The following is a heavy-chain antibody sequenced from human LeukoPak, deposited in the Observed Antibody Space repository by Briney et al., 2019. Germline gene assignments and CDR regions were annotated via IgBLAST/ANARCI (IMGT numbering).Heavy chain of an antibody. Sequence: GASVKVSCKASGGTFSSYAISWVRQAPGQGLEWMGGIIPIFGTANYAQKFQGRVTITTDESTSTAYMELSSLRPEDTAVYYCARGQRGYYYYMDVWGKGTTVTVSS. CDR3: ARGQRGYYYYMDV. CDR1: GGTFSSYA. D-gene: IGHD3-10*01. V-gene: IGHV1-69*05. J-gene: IGHJ6*03. CDR2: IIPIFGTA.